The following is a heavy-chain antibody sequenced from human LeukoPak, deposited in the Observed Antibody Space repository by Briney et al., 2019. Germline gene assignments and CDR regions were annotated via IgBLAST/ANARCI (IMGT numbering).Heavy chain of an antibody. D-gene: IGHD3-10*01. CDR2: ISAYNGNT. J-gene: IGHJ5*02. V-gene: IGHV1-18*01. Sequence: ASVKVSCKASGYTLTSYGISWVRQAPGQGLEWMGWISAYNGNTNYAQKLQGRVTMTTDTSTSTAYMELRSLRSDDTAVYYCARVPPYGSGYNWFDPWGQGTLVTVSS. CDR1: GYTLTSYG. CDR3: ARVPPYGSGYNWFDP.